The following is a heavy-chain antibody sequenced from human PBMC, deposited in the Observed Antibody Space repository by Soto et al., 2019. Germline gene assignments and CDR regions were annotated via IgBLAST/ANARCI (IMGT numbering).Heavy chain of an antibody. V-gene: IGHV4-59*01. J-gene: IGHJ5*02. CDR1: VGSISTYY. CDR3: ATNVHGIYWFFSCFDT. CDR2: IHHSGSA. Sequence: SETLSLTCTVSVGSISTYYWSWIRQPPGRGLEWIGYIHHSGSANYNPSLKGRVNLSVDTSKNQFSLKLTSVTAADTAVYYCATNVHGIYWFFSCFDTWGQGALVT. D-gene: IGHD2-8*02.